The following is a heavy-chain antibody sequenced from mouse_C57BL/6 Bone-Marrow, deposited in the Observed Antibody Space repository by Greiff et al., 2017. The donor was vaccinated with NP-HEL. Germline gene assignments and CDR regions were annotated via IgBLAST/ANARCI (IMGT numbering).Heavy chain of an antibody. CDR1: GYTFTSYG. V-gene: IGHV1-81*01. CDR3: GSSYAAWFAY. D-gene: IGHD1-1*01. Sequence: VQGVESGAELARPGASVKLSCKASGYTFTSYGISWVKQRTGQGLEWIGEIYPRSGNTYYNEKFKGKATLTADKSSSTAYMELRSLTSEDSAVYFCGSSYAAWFAYWGQGTLVTVSA. CDR2: IYPRSGNT. J-gene: IGHJ3*01.